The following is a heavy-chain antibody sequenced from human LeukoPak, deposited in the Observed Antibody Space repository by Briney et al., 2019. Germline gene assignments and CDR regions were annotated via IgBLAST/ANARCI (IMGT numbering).Heavy chain of an antibody. CDR3: ARMYRDSGYYQSPGFSDY. D-gene: IGHD3-22*01. CDR2: IYSDGST. CDR1: GFTVSSNY. V-gene: IGHV3-53*01. Sequence: PGGSLRLSCAASGFTVSSNYLSWVRQAPGKGLEWVSVIYSDGSTYYADSVKGRFTISRDNSKNTLYLQMNSLRVGDTAVYYCARMYRDSGYYQSPGFSDYWGQGTLVTVSS. J-gene: IGHJ4*02.